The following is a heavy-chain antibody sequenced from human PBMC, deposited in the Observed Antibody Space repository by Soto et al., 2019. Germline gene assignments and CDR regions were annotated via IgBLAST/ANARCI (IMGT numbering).Heavy chain of an antibody. CDR1: GYTFTSYA. CDR3: ARDFYGSGSYRAFDI. CDR2: INAGNGNT. V-gene: IGHV1-3*01. J-gene: IGHJ3*02. D-gene: IGHD3-10*01. Sequence: GASVEVSCKASGYTFTSYAMHWARQAPGQRLEWMGWINAGNGNTKYSQKFQGRVTITRDTSASTAYMELSSLRSEDTAVYYCARDFYGSGSYRAFDIWGQGTMVTVSS.